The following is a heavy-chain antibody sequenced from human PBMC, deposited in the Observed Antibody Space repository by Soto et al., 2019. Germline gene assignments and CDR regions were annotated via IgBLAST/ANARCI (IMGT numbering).Heavy chain of an antibody. CDR3: ARVGGEHGHYYYGMDV. Sequence: EVQLVESGGGLVKPGGSLRLSCAASGFTFSNAWMSWVRQAPGKGLEWVGRIKSKTDGGTTDYAAPVKGRFTISRDDSKNTLYLQMNSLKTEDTAVYYCARVGGEHGHYYYGMDVWGQGTTVTVSS. V-gene: IGHV3-15*01. J-gene: IGHJ6*02. D-gene: IGHD2-21*01. CDR1: GFTFSNAW. CDR2: IKSKTDGGTT.